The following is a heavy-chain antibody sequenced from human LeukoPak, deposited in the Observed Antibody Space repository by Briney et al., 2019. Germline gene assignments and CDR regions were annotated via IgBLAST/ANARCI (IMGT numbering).Heavy chain of an antibody. J-gene: IGHJ5*02. Sequence: PGGSLRLSCAASGFTFSSYAMNWVRQAPGRGLEWVSGFSGSGGTTYYADSVKGRFTISRDNSKNTLYLQMNSLRAEDTAVYYCAREAYCGGDCYDGWFDPWGQGTLVTVSS. V-gene: IGHV3-23*01. CDR1: GFTFSSYA. CDR2: FSGSGGTT. D-gene: IGHD2-21*01. CDR3: AREAYCGGDCYDGWFDP.